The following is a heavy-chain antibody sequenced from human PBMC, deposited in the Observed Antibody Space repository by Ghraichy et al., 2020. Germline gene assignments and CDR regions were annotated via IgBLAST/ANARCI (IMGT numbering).Heavy chain of an antibody. CDR1: GGSISSYY. V-gene: IGHV4-59*01. D-gene: IGHD3-22*01. J-gene: IGHJ4*02. Sequence: SETLSLTCTVSGGSISSYYWSWIRQPPGKGLEWIGYIYYSGSTNYNPSLKSRVTISVDTSKNQFSLKLSSVTAADTAVYYCARETYYYDSSGYYSLWFDYWGQGTLVTVSS. CDR2: IYYSGST. CDR3: ARETYYYDSSGYYSLWFDY.